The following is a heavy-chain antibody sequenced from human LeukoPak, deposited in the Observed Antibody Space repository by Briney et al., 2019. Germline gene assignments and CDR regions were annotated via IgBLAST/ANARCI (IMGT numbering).Heavy chain of an antibody. CDR3: AKTFCSGDCYQFYFQD. CDR1: GYSFTSYW. V-gene: IGHV5-51*01. CDR2: IYPGDSNI. Sequence: GESLKISCQGSGYSFTSYWIGWVRQLPGKGLEWMGIIYPGDSNIRYSPSFQGQVTISADKSISTAYLQWNSLKASDTAMYYCAKTFCSGDCYQFYFQDWGQGTLVTVSS. J-gene: IGHJ4*02. D-gene: IGHD2-21*02.